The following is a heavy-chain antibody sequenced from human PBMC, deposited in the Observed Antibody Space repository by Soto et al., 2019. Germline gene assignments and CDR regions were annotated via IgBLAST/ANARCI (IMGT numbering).Heavy chain of an antibody. CDR2: IYSSGSESH. CDR1: GGSLSGSF. D-gene: IGHD2-8*01. J-gene: IGHJ6*01. CDR3: ARDGGRHCTDGVCYFRHYMGV. V-gene: IGHV4-4*07. Sequence: SETLSLTCTVSGGSLSGSFWNWIRQPAGRGLEWIGRIYSSGSESHNYNPSLRSRVSMSVDTSKNQLSLHLTSITAADKTVYYCARDGGRHCTDGVCYFRHYMGVWGQGTTVTVSS.